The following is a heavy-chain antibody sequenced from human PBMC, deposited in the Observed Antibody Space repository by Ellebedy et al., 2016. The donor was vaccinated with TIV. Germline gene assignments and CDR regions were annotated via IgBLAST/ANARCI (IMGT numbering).Heavy chain of an antibody. Sequence: SETLSLXXTVSGGSISSYYWSWIRQPPGKGLEWIGYIYYSGSTNYNSSLKSRVTISVDTSKNQFSLNLSSVTAADTAVYYCAITLGPTYCGGDCYSPYYYGVDVWGQGTTVTVSS. CDR2: IYYSGST. J-gene: IGHJ6*02. CDR3: AITLGPTYCGGDCYSPYYYGVDV. D-gene: IGHD2-21*02. CDR1: GGSISSYY. V-gene: IGHV4-59*01.